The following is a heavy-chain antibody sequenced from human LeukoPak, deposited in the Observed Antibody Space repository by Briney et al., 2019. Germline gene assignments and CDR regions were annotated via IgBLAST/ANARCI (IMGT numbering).Heavy chain of an antibody. J-gene: IGHJ4*02. CDR2: ISAYNGNT. Sequence: ASVKVSCKASGYTFTSYGISWVRQAPGQGLEWMGWISAYNGNTNYAQKLQGRVTMTTDTSTSTAYMELRSLRSDDTAVYYCARTEGPYFDWLPLDYWGQGTLVTVSS. CDR1: GYTFTSYG. V-gene: IGHV1-18*01. CDR3: ARTEGPYFDWLPLDY. D-gene: IGHD3-9*01.